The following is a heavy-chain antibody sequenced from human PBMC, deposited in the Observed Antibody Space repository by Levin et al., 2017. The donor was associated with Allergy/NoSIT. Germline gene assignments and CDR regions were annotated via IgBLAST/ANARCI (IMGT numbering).Heavy chain of an antibody. V-gene: IGHV1-18*01. CDR3: ARDAFDSSWYPDAFDI. J-gene: IGHJ3*02. CDR1: GYTFNTHY. D-gene: IGHD6-13*01. Sequence: ASVKVSCKASGYTFNTHYITWVRQAPGQGLEWMGWISGYNGKTNYAQKLQGRVTMTTDTSTSTAYMELKNLRSDDTALYYCARDAFDSSWYPDAFDIWGQGTMVTVSS. CDR2: ISGYNGKT.